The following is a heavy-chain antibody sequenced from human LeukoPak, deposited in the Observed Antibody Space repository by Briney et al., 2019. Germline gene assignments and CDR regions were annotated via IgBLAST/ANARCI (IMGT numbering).Heavy chain of an antibody. CDR2: MNPNSGNT. J-gene: IGHJ4*02. Sequence: GASVKVSCKASGYTFTSYDINWVRQATGQGLEWMGWMNPNSGNTGYAQKFQGRVTMTRNTSISTAYMELSSLRSEDTAVYYCARSQRAAAGYYFDYWGRGTLVTVSS. CDR1: GYTFTSYD. D-gene: IGHD6-13*01. CDR3: ARSQRAAAGYYFDY. V-gene: IGHV1-8*01.